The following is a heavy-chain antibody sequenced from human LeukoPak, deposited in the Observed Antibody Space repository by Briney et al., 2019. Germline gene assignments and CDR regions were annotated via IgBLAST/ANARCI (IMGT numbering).Heavy chain of an antibody. V-gene: IGHV4-59*01. CDR2: IYYSGST. D-gene: IGHD5-24*01. Sequence: PSETLSPTCTVSGRSLSSYYWSWIRQPPGKGLGWVGYIYYSGSTNYNPSLKSRVTISVDTSKNQFSLKLSSVSAADTAVYYCVGGRTRYIYYMDDWGKGTPVTVSS. CDR3: VGGRTRYIYYMDD. CDR1: GRSLSSYY. J-gene: IGHJ6*03.